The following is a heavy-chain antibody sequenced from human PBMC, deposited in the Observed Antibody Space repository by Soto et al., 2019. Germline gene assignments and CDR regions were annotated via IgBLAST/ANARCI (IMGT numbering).Heavy chain of an antibody. Sequence: SGGSLRLSCAASGFTFSSYWMSWVRQAPGKGLEWVANIKQDGSEKYYVDSVKGRFTISRDNAKNSLYLQMNSLRAEDTAVYYCARDSIVVVAATHLNWFDPWGQGTLVTVSS. J-gene: IGHJ5*02. V-gene: IGHV3-7*03. CDR3: ARDSIVVVAATHLNWFDP. D-gene: IGHD2-15*01. CDR1: GFTFSSYW. CDR2: IKQDGSEK.